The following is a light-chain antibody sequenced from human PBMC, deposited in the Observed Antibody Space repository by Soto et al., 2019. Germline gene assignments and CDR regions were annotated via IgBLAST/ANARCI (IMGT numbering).Light chain of an antibody. CDR3: AAWDDSLNARGV. V-gene: IGLV1-44*01. Sequence: QSVLTQPPSASGTPRQRVTISCSGSRSKIGNNAVSWYQQLPGTAPKLLIYNNNQRPSGVPDRFSGSKSGTSASLAISGLQSEDEADYYCAAWDDSLNARGVFGGGTKLTVL. J-gene: IGLJ3*02. CDR1: RSKIGNNA. CDR2: NNN.